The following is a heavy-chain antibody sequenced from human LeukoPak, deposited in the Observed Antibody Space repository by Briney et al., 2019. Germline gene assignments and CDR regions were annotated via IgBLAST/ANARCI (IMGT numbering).Heavy chain of an antibody. J-gene: IGHJ4*02. CDR1: GFTFGDYA. D-gene: IGHD7-27*01. Sequence: GGSLRLSCTASGFTFGDYALSWVRQAPGKGPEWVGFIRSKANGGTTEYAASVKGRFTFSRDDSKSIAYLQMNSLKTEDTAMYYCTRDSWGRPVFDYWGQGTLVTVSS. V-gene: IGHV3-49*04. CDR2: IRSKANGGTT. CDR3: TRDSWGRPVFDY.